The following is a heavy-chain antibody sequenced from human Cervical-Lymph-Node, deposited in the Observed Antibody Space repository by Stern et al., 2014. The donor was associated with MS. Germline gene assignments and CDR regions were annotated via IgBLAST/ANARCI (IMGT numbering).Heavy chain of an antibody. CDR3: AKGARIVGSTEFDH. V-gene: IGHV3-23*04. CDR2: ISGSGGSS. Sequence: VQLVESGGGLVQPGGSLRLSCAASGFIFSDYAMSWVRQAPGKGLAWVSGISGSGGSSYFADFVKGRFTISRDKSNDTLYLQMNSLRDEDTAVYYCAKGARIVGSTEFDHWGQGTLVAVSS. D-gene: IGHD1-26*01. CDR1: GFIFSDYA. J-gene: IGHJ4*02.